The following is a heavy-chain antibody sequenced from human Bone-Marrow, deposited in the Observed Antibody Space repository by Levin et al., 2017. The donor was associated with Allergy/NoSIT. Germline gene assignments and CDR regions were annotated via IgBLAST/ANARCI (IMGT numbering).Heavy chain of an antibody. CDR3: AEVPIWSGPFGPFDY. CDR1: QFTFSSYA. CDR2: ISGSGADT. D-gene: IGHD3-3*01. J-gene: IGHJ4*02. V-gene: IGHV3-23*01. Sequence: PGGSLRLSCAASQFTFSSYAMSWVRQAPGKGLEWVAAISGSGADTYYANSVKGRFTISRDNSKSTLYLQMDSLRVEDTAVYYCAEVPIWSGPFGPFDYWGQGTLVTASS.